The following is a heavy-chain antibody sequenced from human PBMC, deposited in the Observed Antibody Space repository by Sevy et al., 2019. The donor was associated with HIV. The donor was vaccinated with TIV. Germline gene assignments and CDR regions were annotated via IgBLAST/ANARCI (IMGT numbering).Heavy chain of an antibody. CDR3: ASPTYYDFWSGSHYYGMDV. CDR2: INSDGSST. V-gene: IGHV3-74*01. J-gene: IGHJ6*02. Sequence: GGSLRLSCAASGFTFSSYWMHWVRQAPGKGLVWVSRINSDGSSTSYADSVKGRFTISRDNAKNTLYLQMNSLRAEDTAVYYCASPTYYDFWSGSHYYGMDVWGQWTTVTVSS. D-gene: IGHD3-3*01. CDR1: GFTFSSYW.